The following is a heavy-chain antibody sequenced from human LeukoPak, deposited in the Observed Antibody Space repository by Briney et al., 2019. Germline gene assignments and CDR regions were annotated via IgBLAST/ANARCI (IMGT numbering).Heavy chain of an antibody. CDR1: GGSISSSSYY. CDR3: ARQTCSSISCYRSYNWFDP. Sequence: PSETLSLTCTVSGGSISSSSYYWGWIRQPPGKGLEWIGSIYYSGSTYYNPSLKSRVTISVDTSKNQFSLKLSSVTAADTAVYYCARQTCSSISCYRSYNWFDPWGQGTLVTVSS. CDR2: IYYSGST. V-gene: IGHV4-39*01. J-gene: IGHJ5*02. D-gene: IGHD2-2*01.